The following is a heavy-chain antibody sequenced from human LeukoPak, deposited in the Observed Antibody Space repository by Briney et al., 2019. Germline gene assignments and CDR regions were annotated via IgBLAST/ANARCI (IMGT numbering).Heavy chain of an antibody. V-gene: IGHV3-23*01. CDR3: AKDQGSIVGARYYYYYMDV. CDR2: ISGSGGST. CDR1: GFTFSSYA. Sequence: GGSLRLSCAASGFTFSSYAMSWFRQAPGKGLEWVSAISGSGGSTYYADSVKGRFTMSRDNSKNTLYLQMNSLRAEDTAVYYCAKDQGSIVGARYYYYYMDVWGKGTTVTVSS. D-gene: IGHD1-26*01. J-gene: IGHJ6*03.